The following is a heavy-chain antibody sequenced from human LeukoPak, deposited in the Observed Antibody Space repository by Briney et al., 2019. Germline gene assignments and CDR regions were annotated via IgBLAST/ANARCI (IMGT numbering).Heavy chain of an antibody. D-gene: IGHD3-10*01. CDR2: IYYSGST. Sequence: KASETLSLTCTVSGGSISSYYWSWIRQPPGKGLEWIGYIYYSGSTNYNPSLKSRVTISVDTSKNQFSLKLSSVTAADTAVYYCASWPDYYGPGSYDYWGQGTLVTVSS. V-gene: IGHV4-59*01. CDR3: ASWPDYYGPGSYDY. J-gene: IGHJ4*02. CDR1: GGSISSYY.